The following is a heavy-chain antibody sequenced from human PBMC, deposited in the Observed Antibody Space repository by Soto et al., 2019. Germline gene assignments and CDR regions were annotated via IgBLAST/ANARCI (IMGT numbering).Heavy chain of an antibody. CDR3: ALTRRTRAFDS. J-gene: IGHJ4*02. V-gene: IGHV4-34*01. CDR1: GVSFIDNY. D-gene: IGHD2-2*01. Sequence: SETLSLTCGISGVSFIDNYWTRLRQPPGKGLEWIAEIHHSGRTNYNPSLKSRVTISVDSSKNQLSLKLSSVTAADTATYDCALTRRTRAFDSWGQGTVVTVSS. CDR2: IHHSGRT.